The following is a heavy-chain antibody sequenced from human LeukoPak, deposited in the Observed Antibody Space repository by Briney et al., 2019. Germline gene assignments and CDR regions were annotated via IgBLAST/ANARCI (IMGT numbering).Heavy chain of an antibody. D-gene: IGHD3-22*01. CDR3: TTLGYHLDS. Sequence: GGSLRLSCAASGFDFGAYEMNWVRQAPGKGLEWVAYFAGSDTTTYYADSVKGRFTISRDNARNSLYLQMNSLRAEDTALYYCTTLGYHLDSWGQGTLVTVSS. CDR2: FAGSDTTT. CDR1: GFDFGAYE. J-gene: IGHJ4*02. V-gene: IGHV3-48*03.